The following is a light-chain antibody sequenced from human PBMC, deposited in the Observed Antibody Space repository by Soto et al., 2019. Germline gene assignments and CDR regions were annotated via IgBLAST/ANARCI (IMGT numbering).Light chain of an antibody. CDR2: GAS. J-gene: IGKJ1*01. CDR3: QQFNIWPRT. V-gene: IGKV3-15*01. Sequence: MTQSPSSLSASVGDIVTITCRASQSISSNLAWYQQKPGKAPRLLIYGASTRATGIPARLSGTGYGTELTITISSLKSEDFAVYYCQQFNIWPRTFGQGTKVDIK. CDR1: QSISSN.